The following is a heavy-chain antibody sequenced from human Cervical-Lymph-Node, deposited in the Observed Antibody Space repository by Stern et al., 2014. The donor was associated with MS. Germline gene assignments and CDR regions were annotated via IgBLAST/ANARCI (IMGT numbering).Heavy chain of an antibody. V-gene: IGHV7-4-1*01. J-gene: IGHJ6*02. CDR2: INTNTGNP. D-gene: IGHD7-27*01. Sequence: EQLVESGSELKKPGASVKVSCKASGYTFISYAMNWVRQAPGQGLEWMGWINTNTGNPTYAQGFTGRFVFSLDTYVSTAYLQIRSLKAEDTAVYYCARTNWEGHYYYSYGMDVWGQGTTVTVSS. CDR3: ARTNWEGHYYYSYGMDV. CDR1: GYTFISYA.